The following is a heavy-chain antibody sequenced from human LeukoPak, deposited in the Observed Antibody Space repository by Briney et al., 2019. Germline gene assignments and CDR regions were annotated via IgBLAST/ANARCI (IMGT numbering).Heavy chain of an antibody. D-gene: IGHD6-19*01. CDR1: GFTFSNAW. J-gene: IGHJ4*02. CDR2: IKSKADGGTT. Sequence: GGSLRLPCAASGFTFSNAWMSWVRQAPGKGLEWVGRIKSKADGGTTDFAAPVKDRFTISRDDSKDTLYLQMNSLKTEDTAVYYCTTDLRTVAGKTSVYWGQGTLVTVSS. V-gene: IGHV3-15*01. CDR3: TTDLRTVAGKTSVY.